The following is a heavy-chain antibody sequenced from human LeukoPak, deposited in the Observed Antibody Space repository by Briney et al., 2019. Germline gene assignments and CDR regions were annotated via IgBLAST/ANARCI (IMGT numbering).Heavy chain of an antibody. V-gene: IGHV4-34*01. J-gene: IGHJ4*02. Sequence: RPSETLSLTCAVYGGSFSGYYWSWIRQPPGKGLEWIGEINHSGSTNYNPSLKSRVTISVDTSKNQFSLKLSSVTAADTAVYYCATGYSGSYLDHWSQGTLVTVSS. D-gene: IGHD1-26*01. CDR1: GGSFSGYY. CDR3: ATGYSGSYLDH. CDR2: INHSGST.